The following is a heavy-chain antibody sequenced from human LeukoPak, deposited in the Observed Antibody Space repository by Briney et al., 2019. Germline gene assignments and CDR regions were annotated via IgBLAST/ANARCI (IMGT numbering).Heavy chain of an antibody. CDR1: GYAFSSNY. J-gene: IGHJ4*02. V-gene: IGHV1-46*01. CDR2: IDPSGGST. CDR3: AREGVPATVSFDY. Sequence: ASVTVSCKASGYAFSSNYLHWVRQAPGQGLEWMGIIDPSGGSTSYAQKFQGRVTMTRDTSTSTVYTELSSLRFEDTAVYYCAREGVPATVSFDYWGQGTLVTVSS. D-gene: IGHD2-15*01.